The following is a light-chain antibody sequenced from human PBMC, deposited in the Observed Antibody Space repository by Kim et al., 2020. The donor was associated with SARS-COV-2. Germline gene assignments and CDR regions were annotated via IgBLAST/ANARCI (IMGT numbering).Light chain of an antibody. Sequence: SSLSASAGDRVTISCRASQTVRVYLNWYQQKPGKGPKLLIYGASYLHRGVPSRFSGNGSGTDFTLTVSSLQPEDFATYYCQQTHVTPLTFGQGTKVDIK. CDR3: QQTHVTPLT. J-gene: IGKJ1*01. CDR1: QTVRVY. CDR2: GAS. V-gene: IGKV1-39*01.